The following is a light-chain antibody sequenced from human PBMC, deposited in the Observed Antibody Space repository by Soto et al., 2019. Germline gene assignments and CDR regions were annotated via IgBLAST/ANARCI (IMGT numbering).Light chain of an antibody. CDR3: QQRHIWPPVT. J-gene: IGKJ5*01. Sequence: EIVLTQSPATLSLSPGERATLSCRASPSVTNFLAWYQQKPGQAPRLLIYGAFNRATGIPVRFIGSGSGTDFTLTISSLEPEDSAIYYCQQRHIWPPVTFGQVTRLEIK. CDR1: PSVTNF. CDR2: GAF. V-gene: IGKV3-11*01.